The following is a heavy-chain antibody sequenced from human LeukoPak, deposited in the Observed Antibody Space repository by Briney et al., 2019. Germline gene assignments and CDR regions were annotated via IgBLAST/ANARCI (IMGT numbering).Heavy chain of an antibody. CDR1: GYSISSGYY. J-gene: IGHJ4*02. V-gene: IGHV4-38-2*02. Sequence: PSETLSLTCTVSGYSISSGYYWGWIRQPPGKGLEWIGSIYHSGSTYYNPSLKSRVTISVDTSKNQFSLKLSSVTAADTAVYYCARHGVSGDSSGYYYGQWPRSEYYFDYWGQGTLVTVSS. CDR2: IYHSGST. CDR3: ARHGVSGDSSGYYYGQWPRSEYYFDY. D-gene: IGHD3-22*01.